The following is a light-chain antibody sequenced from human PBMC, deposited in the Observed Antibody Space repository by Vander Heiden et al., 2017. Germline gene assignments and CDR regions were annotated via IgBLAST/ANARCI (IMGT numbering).Light chain of an antibody. CDR2: VNSDGSH. CDR1: GGHPTYA. V-gene: IGLV4-69*01. Sequence: QVVLTQSRSASASLGASVNLTCTLSGGHPTYAIAWHRKQSEKGPRFLMKVNSDGSHTKGDGIPDRFSGSTSGSERYLTISSLQSDDEADYYCQTWGSGIRVFGGGTKLTVL. J-gene: IGLJ3*02. CDR3: QTWGSGIRV.